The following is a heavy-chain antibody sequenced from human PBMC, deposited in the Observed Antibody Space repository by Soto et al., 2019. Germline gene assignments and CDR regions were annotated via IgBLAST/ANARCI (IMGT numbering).Heavy chain of an antibody. CDR2: IYYSGST. CDR3: AAHQRGITFGGVIAY. D-gene: IGHD3-16*02. V-gene: IGHV4-31*03. J-gene: IGHJ4*02. CDR1: GGSISSGGYY. Sequence: QVQLQESGPGLVKPSQTLSLTCTVSGGSISSGGYYWSWIRQHPGKGLEWIGYIYYSGSTYYNPSLKSRVTTSVDTSKNQFSLKLSSVTAADTAVYYCAAHQRGITFGGVIAYWGQGTLVTVSS.